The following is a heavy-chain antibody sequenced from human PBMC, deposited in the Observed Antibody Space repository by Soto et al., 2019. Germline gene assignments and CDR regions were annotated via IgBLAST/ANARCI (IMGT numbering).Heavy chain of an antibody. CDR1: GYTFTSYY. V-gene: IGHV1-46*01. Sequence: ASVKVSCKASGYTFTSYYMHWVRQAPGQGLEWMGIINPSGGSTSYAQKFQGRVTMTRDTSTSTVYMELSSLRSEDTAVYYCARAGYCSSTSCLDYYYYGMDVWGQGTTVTVSS. CDR3: ARAGYCSSTSCLDYYYYGMDV. D-gene: IGHD2-2*03. J-gene: IGHJ6*02. CDR2: INPSGGST.